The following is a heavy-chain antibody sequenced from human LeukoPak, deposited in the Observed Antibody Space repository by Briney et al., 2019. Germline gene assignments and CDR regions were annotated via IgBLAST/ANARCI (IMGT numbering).Heavy chain of an antibody. CDR1: GFTFSSYA. Sequence: GGSLRLSCAASGFTFSSYAMSWVRQAPGKGLEWVSVISGSGGSTYYADSVKGRFTISRDNSKNTLYLQMNSLRAEDTAVYYCAKYVYSSGLSHFDYWGQGTLVTVSS. J-gene: IGHJ4*02. CDR3: AKYVYSSGLSHFDY. D-gene: IGHD6-19*01. CDR2: ISGSGGST. V-gene: IGHV3-23*01.